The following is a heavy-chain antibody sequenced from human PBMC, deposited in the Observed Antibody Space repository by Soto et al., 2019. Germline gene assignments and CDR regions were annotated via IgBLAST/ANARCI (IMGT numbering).Heavy chain of an antibody. CDR2: IYYSGST. CDR3: ARHYSSGSRNWFDP. Sequence: SETLSLTCSVSGGSINSSSYFWGWVRQPPGKGLEWIGSIYYSGSTYYNPSLRSRVTISVDTSKNQFSLKLSSVTAADTAVFYCARHYSSGSRNWFDPGAQGTLGTFSS. CDR1: GGSINSSSYF. V-gene: IGHV4-39*01. D-gene: IGHD6-19*01. J-gene: IGHJ5*02.